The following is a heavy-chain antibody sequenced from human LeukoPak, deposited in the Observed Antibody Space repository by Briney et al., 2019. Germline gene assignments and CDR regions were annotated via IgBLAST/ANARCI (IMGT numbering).Heavy chain of an antibody. V-gene: IGHV3-7*01. CDR3: AKPPVKPPVGY. CDR1: GFTFSNFW. J-gene: IGHJ4*02. D-gene: IGHD4-23*01. CDR2: IHPEGNEK. Sequence: GGSLRLSCAVSGFTFSNFWMSWVRQAPGRGLEWVANIHPEGNEKYHVESVRGGFTIARDNAKNLLVLQMNGMRVEEAAVYCGAKPPVKPPVGYWGQGPLVSVS.